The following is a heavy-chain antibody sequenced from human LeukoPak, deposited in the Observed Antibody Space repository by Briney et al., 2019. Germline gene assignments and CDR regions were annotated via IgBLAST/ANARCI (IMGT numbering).Heavy chain of an antibody. J-gene: IGHJ5*02. CDR1: GFTFSNNG. D-gene: IGHD2-8*01. V-gene: IGHV3-23*01. CDR3: AKGLNWFDP. Sequence: PGGSLRLSCVVSGFTFSNNGMSWVRQAPGKGLGWVSGLSGSGSSVYYADSVRGRLTISRDNSRNTLYLQLDSLRADDTAVYYCAKGLNWFDPWGQGTLVTVSS. CDR2: LSGSGSSV.